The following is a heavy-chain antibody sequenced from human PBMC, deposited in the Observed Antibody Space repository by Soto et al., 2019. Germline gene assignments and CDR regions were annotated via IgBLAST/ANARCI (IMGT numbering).Heavy chain of an antibody. J-gene: IGHJ4*02. CDR1: GGYITSSSYY. CDR3: MLGSGWKDFDY. CDR2: IYYSGST. Sequence: QLQLQESGPGLVKPSETQSLTCTVAGGYITSSSYYWGWIRQPPGKGLEWIGNIYYSGSTYYNPSLKSRVTISVDTSKNQFSLKLSSVTAADTAVYYCMLGSGWKDFDYWGQGTLVTVSS. V-gene: IGHV4-39*01. D-gene: IGHD3-22*01.